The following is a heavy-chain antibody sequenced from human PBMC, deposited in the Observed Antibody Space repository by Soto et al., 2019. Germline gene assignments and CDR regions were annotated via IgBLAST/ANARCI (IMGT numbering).Heavy chain of an antibody. D-gene: IGHD3-22*01. J-gene: IGHJ4*02. Sequence: VQLVQSGAEVKKPGASVRVSCRASGYMFTIDDIIWVRQAPGQGLEWMGWISPYNGNTRYSENLQGRLTMTTDTSPGTGHMELGSLGPDDTAMYYCAREKRYFYDSRGYLVLDHWGQGTLITVSS. V-gene: IGHV1-18*04. CDR3: AREKRYFYDSRGYLVLDH. CDR1: GYMFTIDD. CDR2: ISPYNGNT.